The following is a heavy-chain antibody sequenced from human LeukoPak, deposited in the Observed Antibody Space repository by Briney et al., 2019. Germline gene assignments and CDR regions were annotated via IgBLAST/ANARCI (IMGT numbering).Heavy chain of an antibody. CDR2: ISAYNGNT. CDR1: GYTFTSYG. J-gene: IGHJ6*03. V-gene: IGHV1-18*01. Sequence: ASVKVSCKASGYTFTSYGISWVRQAPGQGLEWMGWISAYNGNTNYAQKLQGRVTMTTDTSTSTAYMELRSLRSDDTAVYYCAKDPSGYEVHYYYYYMDVWGKGTTVTISS. D-gene: IGHD5-12*01. CDR3: AKDPSGYEVHYYYYYMDV.